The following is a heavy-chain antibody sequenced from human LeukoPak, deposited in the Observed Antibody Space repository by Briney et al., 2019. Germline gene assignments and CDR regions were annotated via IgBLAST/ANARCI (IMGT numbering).Heavy chain of an antibody. CDR3: ARDPHAAAGTYYFDY. CDR1: GFTFSSYG. D-gene: IGHD6-13*01. J-gene: IGHJ4*02. V-gene: IGHV3-33*01. Sequence: GGSLRLSCAASGFTFSSYGMHWVRQAPGKGLEWVAVIWYDGSNKYYADSVKGRFTISRDNSKNTLYLQMNSLRAEDTAVYYCARDPHAAAGTYYFDYWGQGTLVTVSS. CDR2: IWYDGSNK.